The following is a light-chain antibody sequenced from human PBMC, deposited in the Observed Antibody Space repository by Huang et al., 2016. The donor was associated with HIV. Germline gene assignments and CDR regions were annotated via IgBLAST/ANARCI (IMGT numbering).Light chain of an antibody. CDR1: ENIRRY. Sequence: DIQMTQSPSSLSASVGDRVTITCRASENIRRYLNWYQQKPCKPPKLLIHSASTLQSGVPSRFSGSGSGTDFTLTITSLQPEDFATYYCQGSLSIPHTFGQGTNLEIK. CDR3: QGSLSIPHT. V-gene: IGKV1-39*01. CDR2: SAS. J-gene: IGKJ2*01.